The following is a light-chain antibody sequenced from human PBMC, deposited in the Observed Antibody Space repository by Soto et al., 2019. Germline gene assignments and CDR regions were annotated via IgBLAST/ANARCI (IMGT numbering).Light chain of an antibody. Sequence: DIVLTQSPGTLSLSPGDRATLSCRSSQSVNSNYLAWYQQKPGQAPRLLIFGASTRATGIPDRFCGSGSGTDFTLTINRLEPEDFAVYYCQQYGRTFGQGTKLEIK. J-gene: IGKJ2*01. CDR1: QSVNSNY. CDR3: QQYGRT. V-gene: IGKV3-20*01. CDR2: GAS.